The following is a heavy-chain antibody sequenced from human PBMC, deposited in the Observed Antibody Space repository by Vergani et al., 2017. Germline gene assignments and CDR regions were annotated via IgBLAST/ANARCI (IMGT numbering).Heavy chain of an antibody. J-gene: IGHJ6*02. Sequence: QVQLVQSGSELKKPGASVKVSCKASGYTFTSYAMNWVRQAPGQGLEWMGWINTNTGNPTYAQGFTGRFVFSLDTSVSTAYLQISSLKAEDTAVYYCARVVSYYDSXGYPQYYYYYGMDVWGQGTTVTVSS. CDR1: GYTFTSYA. CDR2: INTNTGNP. V-gene: IGHV7-4-1*02. CDR3: ARVVSYYDSXGYPQYYYYYGMDV. D-gene: IGHD3-22*01.